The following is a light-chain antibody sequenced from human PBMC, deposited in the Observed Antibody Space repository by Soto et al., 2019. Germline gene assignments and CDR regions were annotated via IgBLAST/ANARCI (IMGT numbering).Light chain of an antibody. J-gene: IGKJ4*01. CDR3: QQRSSWPLT. CDR1: QSVSSY. V-gene: IGKV3-11*01. CDR2: DAS. Sequence: IVLTQSPATLSLSPGERATLSCRASQSVSSYLAWYQQKPGQAPRLLIYDASNRAPGIPARFSGSGSGTDFTLTISSLEPEDFVVYYCQQRSSWPLTFGGGTKVEIK.